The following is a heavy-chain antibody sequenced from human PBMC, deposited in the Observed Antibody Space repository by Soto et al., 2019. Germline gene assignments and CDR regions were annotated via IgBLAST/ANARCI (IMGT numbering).Heavy chain of an antibody. J-gene: IGHJ4*02. V-gene: IGHV4-28*01. D-gene: IGHD1-26*01. CDR3: ARRETQGPIDY. CDR1: GYSISSSNW. Sequence: SETLSLTGAVSGYSISSSNWWGWIRQPPGKGLEWIGYIYYSGTTYYNPSLKSRVTMSVDTSKNQFSLKLTSVTAVDTAVYYCARRETQGPIDYWGQGTLVTVSS. CDR2: IYYSGTT.